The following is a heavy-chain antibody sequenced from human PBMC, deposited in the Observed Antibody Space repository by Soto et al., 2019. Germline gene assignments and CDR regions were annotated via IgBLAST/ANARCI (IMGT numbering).Heavy chain of an antibody. CDR3: ARGRAYYYDSSGYYYYYYGMDV. J-gene: IGHJ6*02. CDR1: GGSFSGYY. D-gene: IGHD3-22*01. CDR2: INHSGST. V-gene: IGHV4-34*01. Sequence: SETLSLTCAVYGGSFSGYYWSWIRQPPGKGLEWIGEINHSGSTNYNPSLKSRVTISVDTSKNQFSLKLSSVTAADTAVYYCARGRAYYYDSSGYYYYYYGMDVWGQGTTVTVSS.